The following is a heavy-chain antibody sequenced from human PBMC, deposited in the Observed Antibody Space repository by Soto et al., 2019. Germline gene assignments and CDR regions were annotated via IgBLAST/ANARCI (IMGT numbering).Heavy chain of an antibody. Sequence: ASVKVSCKASGYTFTGYYMHWVRQAPGQGLEWMGWINPNSGGTNYAQKFQGWVTMTRDTSISTAYMELSRLRSDDTAVYYCARGHFADIVVANYSYMDVWGKGTTVTVSS. CDR1: GYTFTGYY. V-gene: IGHV1-2*04. CDR2: INPNSGGT. J-gene: IGHJ6*03. CDR3: ARGHFADIVVANYSYMDV. D-gene: IGHD2-2*01.